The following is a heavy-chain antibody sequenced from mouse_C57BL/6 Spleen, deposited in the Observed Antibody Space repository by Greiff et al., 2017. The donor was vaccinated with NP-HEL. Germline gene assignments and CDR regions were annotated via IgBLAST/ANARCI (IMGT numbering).Heavy chain of an antibody. Sequence: QVQLKQSGAELVKPGASVKLSCKASGYTFTSYWMHWVKQRPGQGLEWIGMIHPNSGSTNYNEKFKSKATLTVDKSSSTAYMQLSSLTSEDSAVYYCARGDGSSYGYAMDYWGQGTSVTVSS. CDR3: ARGDGSSYGYAMDY. CDR2: IHPNSGST. J-gene: IGHJ4*01. CDR1: GYTFTSYW. D-gene: IGHD1-1*01. V-gene: IGHV1-64*01.